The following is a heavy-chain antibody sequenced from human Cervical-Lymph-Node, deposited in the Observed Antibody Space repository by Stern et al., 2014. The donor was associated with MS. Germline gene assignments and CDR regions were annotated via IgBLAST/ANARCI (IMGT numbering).Heavy chain of an antibody. CDR3: AKDLGGDHWFDL. J-gene: IGHJ5*02. CDR2: ISYDSSQT. Sequence: VQLVESGGGVVPPGRSRRLSCKASGFSFRTYGMHWVRQTPGTGLEWGAVISYDSSQTYYTDSVKGRFTVSRDNSKDTLYLQMNSLRPDDTAVYYCAKDLGGDHWFDLWGQGTLVIVSS. V-gene: IGHV3-30*18. D-gene: IGHD4-17*01. CDR1: GFSFRTYG.